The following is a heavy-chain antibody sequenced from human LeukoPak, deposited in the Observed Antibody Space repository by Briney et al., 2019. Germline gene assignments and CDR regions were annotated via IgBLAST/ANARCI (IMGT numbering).Heavy chain of an antibody. D-gene: IGHD4/OR15-4a*01. Sequence: SETLSLTCTVSGGSISSGSYCWSWIRQPPGKGLEWIGNIYYSGSAYYSPSLKSRVTISVDTSKNQFSLKLRSVTAADTTVYYCARGTGAYAFDIWGQGTMVTVSS. J-gene: IGHJ3*02. V-gene: IGHV4-39*01. CDR1: GGSISSGSYC. CDR3: ARGTGAYAFDI. CDR2: IYYSGSA.